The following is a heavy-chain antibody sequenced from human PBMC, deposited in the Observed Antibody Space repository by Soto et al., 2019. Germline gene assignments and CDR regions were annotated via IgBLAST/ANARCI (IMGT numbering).Heavy chain of an antibody. CDR1: GFTFDDYA. J-gene: IGHJ3*02. D-gene: IGHD6-13*01. CDR3: AKDKGEQQLTPDAFDI. CDR2: ISWYSGSI. Sequence: EVQLVESGGGLVQPGRSLRLSCAASGFTFDDYAMHWVRQAPGKGLEWVSGISWYSGSIGYADSVKGRFTISRDNAKNSLYLQMNSLRAEDTALYYCAKDKGEQQLTPDAFDIWGQGTMVTVSS. V-gene: IGHV3-9*01.